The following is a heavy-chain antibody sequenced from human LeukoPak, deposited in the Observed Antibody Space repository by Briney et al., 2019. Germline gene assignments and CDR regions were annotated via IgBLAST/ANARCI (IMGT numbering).Heavy chain of an antibody. CDR3: ARYCSSTSIVAPGAFDI. J-gene: IGHJ3*02. CDR1: GGSIGSGDYY. D-gene: IGHD2-2*01. CDR2: IYYSGST. Sequence: SETLSLTCTVSGGSIGSGDYYWSWIRQPPGRGLEWIGYIYYSGSTYYNPSLKSRVTISVDTSKNQFSLKLSSVTAADTAVYYCARYCSSTSIVAPGAFDIWGQGTMVTVSS. V-gene: IGHV4-30-4*08.